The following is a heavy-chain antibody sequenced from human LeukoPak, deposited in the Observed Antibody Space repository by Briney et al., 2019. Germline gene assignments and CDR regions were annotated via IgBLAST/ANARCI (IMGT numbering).Heavy chain of an antibody. D-gene: IGHD2-2*01. V-gene: IGHV1-69*04. CDR3: ARDHMSTRLLGFFDY. Sequence: VASVKVSCKASGGTFSSYAISWVRQAPGQGLEWMGRIIPILGIANYAQKFQGRVTITADKSTSTAYMELSSLRSEDTAVYYCARDHMSTRLLGFFDYWGQGTLVTVSS. J-gene: IGHJ4*02. CDR1: GGTFSSYA. CDR2: IIPILGIA.